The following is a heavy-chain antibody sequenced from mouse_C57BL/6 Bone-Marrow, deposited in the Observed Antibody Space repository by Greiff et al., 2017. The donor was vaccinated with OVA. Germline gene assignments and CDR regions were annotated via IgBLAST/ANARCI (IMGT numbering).Heavy chain of an antibody. CDR1: GYTFTSYW. D-gene: IGHD3-2*02. CDR2: IDPSDSET. Sequence: QVQLQQSGAELVRPGSSVKLSCKASGYTFTSYWMHWVKQRPIQGLEWIGNIDPSDSETHYNQKFKDKATLTVDKSSSIAYMQLSSLTSEDSAVYYCARWNSSGYVIYYAMDYWGQGTSVTVSS. J-gene: IGHJ4*01. CDR3: ARWNSSGYVIYYAMDY. V-gene: IGHV1-52*01.